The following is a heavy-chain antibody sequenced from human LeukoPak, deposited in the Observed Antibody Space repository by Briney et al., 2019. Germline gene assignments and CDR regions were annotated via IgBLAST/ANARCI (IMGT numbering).Heavy chain of an antibody. Sequence: GGSLRLSCAASGFAFSSYAMSWVRQAPGKGLEWVSAISGSGGSTYYADSVKGRFTISRDNSKNTLYLQMNSLRAEDTAVYYCAKAVVVPAAGSYFDYWGQGTLVTVSS. J-gene: IGHJ4*02. V-gene: IGHV3-23*01. CDR2: ISGSGGST. CDR1: GFAFSSYA. CDR3: AKAVVVPAAGSYFDY. D-gene: IGHD2-2*01.